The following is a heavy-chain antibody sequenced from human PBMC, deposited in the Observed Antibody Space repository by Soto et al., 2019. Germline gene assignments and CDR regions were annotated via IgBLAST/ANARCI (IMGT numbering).Heavy chain of an antibody. J-gene: IGHJ4*02. CDR1: GYTFTGYY. V-gene: IGHV1-2*02. D-gene: IGHD3-22*01. Sequence: ASVKVSCKXSGYTFTGYYMHWVRQAPGQGLEWMGWINPNSGGTNYAQKFQGRVTMTRDTSISTAYMELSRLRSDDTAVYYCARDLDSITMIVLPGSPFHWGQGTLVTVSS. CDR3: ARDLDSITMIVLPGSPFH. CDR2: INPNSGGT.